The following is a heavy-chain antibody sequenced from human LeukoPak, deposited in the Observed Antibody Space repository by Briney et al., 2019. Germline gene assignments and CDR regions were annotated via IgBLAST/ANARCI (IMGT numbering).Heavy chain of an antibody. CDR3: ARVEGSGWNNWFDP. V-gene: IGHV1-18*01. CDR1: GYTFTSYG. CDR2: ISAYNGNT. J-gene: IGHJ5*02. D-gene: IGHD6-19*01. Sequence: APAKVSCKASGYTFTSYGISWVRQAPGQGLEWMGWISAYNGNTNYAQKLQGRVTMTTDTSTSTAYMELRSLRSDDTAVYYCARVEGSGWNNWFDPWGQGTLVTVSS.